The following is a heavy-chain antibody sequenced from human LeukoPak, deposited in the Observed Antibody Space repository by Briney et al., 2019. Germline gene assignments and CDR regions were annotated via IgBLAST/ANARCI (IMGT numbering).Heavy chain of an antibody. Sequence: PGGSLRLSCAASGFTVSSSYMSWVRQAPGKGLERVSVIYSGGSTYYADSVKGRFTISRDNSKNTLYLQMDSLRAEDTAVYYCARDGCSSTSCYNYYYYGMDVWGQGTTVTVSS. CDR1: GFTVSSSY. D-gene: IGHD2-2*02. V-gene: IGHV3-66*01. CDR2: IYSGGST. J-gene: IGHJ6*02. CDR3: ARDGCSSTSCYNYYYYGMDV.